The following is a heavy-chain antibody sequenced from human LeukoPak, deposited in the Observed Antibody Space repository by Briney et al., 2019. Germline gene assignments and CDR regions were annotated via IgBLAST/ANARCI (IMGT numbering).Heavy chain of an antibody. CDR1: GGSISSGGYY. Sequence: SETLSLTCTVSGGSISSGGYYWSWIRQHPGKGLEWIGYIYNSGSTYYNPSLKSRVTISVDTSKNQFSLKLSSVTAADTAVYYCARAYYYDSSDAFDIWGQGTMVTVSS. CDR2: IYNSGST. CDR3: ARAYYYDSSDAFDI. V-gene: IGHV4-31*03. J-gene: IGHJ3*02. D-gene: IGHD3-22*01.